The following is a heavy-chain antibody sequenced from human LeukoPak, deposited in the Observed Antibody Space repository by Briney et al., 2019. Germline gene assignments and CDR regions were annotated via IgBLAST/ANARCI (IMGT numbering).Heavy chain of an antibody. Sequence: GGSLRLSCAGSGFTFSNAWMSWVRQAPGKGLEWVGRIKSEPDGGPTDYAAPVKAKFTISRDDSKNTLYLQMNSLRAEDTALYYCTTDDRGYSYAPRYWGQGTLVTVSS. CDR3: TTDDRGYSYAPRY. CDR2: IKSEPDGGPT. CDR1: GFTFSNAW. V-gene: IGHV3-15*01. D-gene: IGHD5-18*01. J-gene: IGHJ4*02.